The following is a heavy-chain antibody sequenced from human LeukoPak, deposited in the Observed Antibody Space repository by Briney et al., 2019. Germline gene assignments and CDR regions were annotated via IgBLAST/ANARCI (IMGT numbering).Heavy chain of an antibody. CDR2: ISIASNP. D-gene: IGHD7-27*01. V-gene: IGHV3-13*05. J-gene: IGHJ2*01. CDR3: ARELGIEGYWYFDL. CDR1: GFTVRSYD. Sequence: GGSLRLSCAASGFTVRSYDMHWVRQVAGKGLEWVSAISIASNPHYAASVQGRFTIFRANAENSLYLQMNSLSAEDTAVYYCARELGIEGYWYFDLWGRGTLVTVSS.